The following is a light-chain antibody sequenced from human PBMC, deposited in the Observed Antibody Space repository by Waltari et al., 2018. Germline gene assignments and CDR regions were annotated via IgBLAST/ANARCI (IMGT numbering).Light chain of an antibody. CDR3: QQYNDWPRT. CDR1: QSVGTN. V-gene: IGKV3D-15*01. J-gene: IGKJ1*01. Sequence: EIVLTQSPATLSVSPGDRVTLSCRASQSVGTNLAWYQHSPGRAPRLLVYRASTRASYIPARFSAIGSGTEFTLSISTLQSEDSAVFYCQQYNDWPRTFGQGTKVEIK. CDR2: RAS.